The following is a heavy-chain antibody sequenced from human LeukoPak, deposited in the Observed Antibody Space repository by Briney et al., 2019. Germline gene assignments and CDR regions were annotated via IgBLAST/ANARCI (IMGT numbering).Heavy chain of an antibody. CDR2: IYYSGST. D-gene: IGHD2-2*01. CDR1: GGSISSYY. CDR3: ARLVPAAWWFDP. Sequence: PSETLSLTCTVPGGSISSYYWSWIRQPPGKGLEWIGYIYYSGSTNYNPSLKSRVTISVDTSKNQFSLKLSSVTAADTAVYYCARLVPAAWWFDPWGQGTLVTVSS. V-gene: IGHV4-59*01. J-gene: IGHJ5*02.